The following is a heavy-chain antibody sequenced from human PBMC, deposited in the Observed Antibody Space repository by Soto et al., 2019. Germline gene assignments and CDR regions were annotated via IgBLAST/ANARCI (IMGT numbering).Heavy chain of an antibody. CDR3: AHPRGYGVFDAYDI. CDR2: ISASGDST. CDR1: GFTFSSYA. D-gene: IGHD4-17*01. V-gene: IGHV3-23*01. Sequence: GGSLRLSCAASGFTFSSYAMSWFRQAPGKGLEWVSAISASGDSTYSADSVKGRFTISRDNSMNALYLQMSSLRIEDTAVYYCAHPRGYGVFDAYDIWGQGTMVTVSS. J-gene: IGHJ3*02.